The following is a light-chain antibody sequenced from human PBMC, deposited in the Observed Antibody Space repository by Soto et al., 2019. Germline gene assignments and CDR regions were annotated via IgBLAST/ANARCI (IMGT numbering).Light chain of an antibody. CDR2: EVS. CDR3: SSYTSFSTYV. V-gene: IGLV2-14*01. J-gene: IGLJ1*01. CDR1: SSDVGAYNY. Sequence: QSALTQPASVSGSPGQSITISCTGTSSDVGAYNYVSWYQQHPGKAPKLMIYEVSNRPSGVSNRFSGSKSGNTASLTISGLQAEDEADYYCSSYTSFSTYVFGTGTKVTVL.